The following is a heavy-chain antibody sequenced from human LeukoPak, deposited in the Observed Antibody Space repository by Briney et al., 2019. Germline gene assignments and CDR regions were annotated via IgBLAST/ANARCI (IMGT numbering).Heavy chain of an antibody. CDR3: ARGSYFYGSGSFMGSDY. CDR1: GYTFTSYA. J-gene: IGHJ4*02. Sequence: ASVKVSCKASGYTFTSYAMHWVRQAPGQRLEWMGWINAGNGNTEYSQNFQDRVTITRDTSATTAYMELSSLRSEDTAVYYCARGSYFYGSGSFMGSDYWGQGTLVTVSS. V-gene: IGHV1-3*01. CDR2: INAGNGNT. D-gene: IGHD3-10*01.